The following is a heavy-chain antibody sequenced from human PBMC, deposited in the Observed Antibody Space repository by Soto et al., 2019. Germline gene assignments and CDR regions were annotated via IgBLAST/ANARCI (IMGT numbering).Heavy chain of an antibody. Sequence: EVQLLESGGGLVQPGGSLRLSCAASGFTFSSYAMSWVRQAPGKGLEWVSGISGSGGSTFYADAVKGRFTISRDNSKNTLYLQMNSLRAEDTAVYYCAKLYYYDSSGDGAFEIWGQGTMVTVSS. J-gene: IGHJ3*02. CDR1: GFTFSSYA. CDR2: ISGSGGST. V-gene: IGHV3-23*01. CDR3: AKLYYYDSSGDGAFEI. D-gene: IGHD3-22*01.